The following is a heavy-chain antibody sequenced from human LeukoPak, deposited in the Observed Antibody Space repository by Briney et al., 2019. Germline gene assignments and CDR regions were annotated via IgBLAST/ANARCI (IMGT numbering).Heavy chain of an antibody. CDR2: IIPIFGTA. Sequence: PSVKVSCKASGGTFSSYAISWVRQAPGQGLEWMGGIIPIFGTANYAQKFQGRVTITTDESTSTAYMELSSLRSEDTAVYYCARENYGGNSGNYFDYWGQGTLVTVSS. D-gene: IGHD4-23*01. V-gene: IGHV1-69*05. J-gene: IGHJ4*02. CDR1: GGTFSSYA. CDR3: ARENYGGNSGNYFDY.